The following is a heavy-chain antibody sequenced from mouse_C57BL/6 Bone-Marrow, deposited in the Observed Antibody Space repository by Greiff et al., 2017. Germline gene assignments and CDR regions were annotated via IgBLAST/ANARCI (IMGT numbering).Heavy chain of an antibody. V-gene: IGHV5-6*01. Sequence: EVQVAESGGDLVKPGGSLKLSCAASGFTFSSYGMSWVRQTPDKRLEWVATISSGGSYTYYPDSVKGRFTISRDNAKNTLYLQMSSLKSEDTAMYYCARLYYGSSLAWFAYWGQGTLVTVSA. CDR3: ARLYYGSSLAWFAY. D-gene: IGHD1-1*01. CDR2: ISSGGSYT. CDR1: GFTFSSYG. J-gene: IGHJ3*01.